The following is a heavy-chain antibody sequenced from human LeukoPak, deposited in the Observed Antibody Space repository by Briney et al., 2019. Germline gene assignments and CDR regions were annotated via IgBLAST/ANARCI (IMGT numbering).Heavy chain of an antibody. CDR1: GYSFTSYW. J-gene: IGHJ5*01. CDR2: IYPGDSDT. CDR3: ARLVAAAGPGSRRWFDS. Sequence: GESLKVSCKASGYSFTSYWIGWRRQMPGKGLEWIGIIYPGDSDTSYSPSFQGQVTISADKSISTAYLQWSSLKDSDTAMYYCARLVAAAGPGSRRWFDSWGQGTLVTVSS. D-gene: IGHD6-13*01. V-gene: IGHV5-51*01.